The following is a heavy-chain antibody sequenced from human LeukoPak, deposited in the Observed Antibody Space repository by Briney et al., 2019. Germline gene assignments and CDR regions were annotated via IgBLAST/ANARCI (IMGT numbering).Heavy chain of an antibody. CDR3: ARLFSRDGYNYPDY. V-gene: IGHV3-66*04. CDR2: IYTGGST. Sequence: GGSLRLSCVDSAFSVGSNFMSWVRQAPGKGLEWVSVIYTGGSTYSADSVKGRFTISRDNAENSLYLQMNSLRAEDTAVYYCARLFSRDGYNYPDYWGQGTLVTVSS. J-gene: IGHJ4*02. CDR1: AFSVGSNF. D-gene: IGHD5-24*01.